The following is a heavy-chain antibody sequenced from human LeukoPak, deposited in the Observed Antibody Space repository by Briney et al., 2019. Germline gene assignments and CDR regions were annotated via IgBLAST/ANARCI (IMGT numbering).Heavy chain of an antibody. J-gene: IGHJ4*02. CDR1: GFTVSFYA. Sequence: TGGSLRLSCAASGFTVSFYAMSWVRQAPGKGLEWVSVIAGGGSSTYYADSVKGRFTISRDNSKNTLYLQMNSLRVEDTAVYYCATGYSSSWPPGYWGQGTLVTVSS. V-gene: IGHV3-23*01. D-gene: IGHD6-13*01. CDR3: ATGYSSSWPPGY. CDR2: IAGGGSST.